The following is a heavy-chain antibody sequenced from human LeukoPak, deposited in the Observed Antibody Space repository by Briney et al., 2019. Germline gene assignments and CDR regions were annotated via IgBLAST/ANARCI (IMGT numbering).Heavy chain of an antibody. CDR2: ISGSGGST. Sequence: XRLSXAAXXFXFSXYAMSWVRQAPGKGLEWVSAISGSGGSTYYADSVKGRFTISRDNSKNTLYLQMNSLRAEDAAVYYCAKRDGSDGGQGTLVTVSS. V-gene: IGHV3-23*01. CDR3: AKRDGSD. D-gene: IGHD1-26*01. CDR1: XFXFSXYA. J-gene: IGHJ4*02.